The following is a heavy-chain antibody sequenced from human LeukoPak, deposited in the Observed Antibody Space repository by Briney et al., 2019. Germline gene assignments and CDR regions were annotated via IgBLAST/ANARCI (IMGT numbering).Heavy chain of an antibody. V-gene: IGHV3-7*01. CDR2: IKQDGSEK. Sequence: GGSLRLSCAASGFTFSSYWMSWVRQAPGKGLEWVANIKQDGSEKYYADSVKGRFTISRDNAKNSLYLQMNSLRAEDTAVYYCARDLGQISMTPFDYWGQGTLVTVS. J-gene: IGHJ4*02. CDR1: GFTFSSYW. D-gene: IGHD3-10*01. CDR3: ARDLGQISMTPFDY.